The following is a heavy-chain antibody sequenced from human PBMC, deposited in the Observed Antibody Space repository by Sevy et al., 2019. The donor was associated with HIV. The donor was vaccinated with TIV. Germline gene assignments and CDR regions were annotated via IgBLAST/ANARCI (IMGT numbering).Heavy chain of an antibody. V-gene: IGHV4-31*03. J-gene: IGHJ4*02. CDR1: GGSISSGGYY. CDR3: ARLPYYYDSSGYYEGYYFDY. D-gene: IGHD3-22*01. Sequence: SETLSLTCTVSGGSISSGGYYWSWIRQHPGKGLEWIGYIYYGGSTYYNPSLKSRVTISVDTSKNQFSLKLSSVTAADTAVYYCARLPYYYDSSGYYEGYYFDYWGQGTLVTVSS. CDR2: IYYGGST.